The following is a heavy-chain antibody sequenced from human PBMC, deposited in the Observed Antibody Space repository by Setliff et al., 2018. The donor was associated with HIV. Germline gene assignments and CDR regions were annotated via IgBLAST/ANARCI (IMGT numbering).Heavy chain of an antibody. Sequence: GGSLRLSCAVSGFSFINAWMNWVRQAPGKGLEWVSSISSSSSYIYYADSVKGRFTISRDNAKNSLYLQMNSVRADDTAVYYCARAALRYCASTSCPRVDAFDIWGQGTMVTVSS. CDR3: ARAALRYCASTSCPRVDAFDI. D-gene: IGHD2-2*01. CDR2: ISSSSSYI. CDR1: GFSFINAW. J-gene: IGHJ3*02. V-gene: IGHV3-21*04.